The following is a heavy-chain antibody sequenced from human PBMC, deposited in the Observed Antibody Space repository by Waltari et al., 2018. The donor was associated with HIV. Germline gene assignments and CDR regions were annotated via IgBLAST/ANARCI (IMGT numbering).Heavy chain of an antibody. V-gene: IGHV3-15*01. CDR3: TTDPYQLLTNEINWFDP. D-gene: IGHD2-2*01. CDR2: IKSKTDGGTT. J-gene: IGHJ5*02. CDR1: GFTFSNAW. Sequence: EVQLVESGGGLVKPGGSLRLSCAASGFTFSNAWMSWVRPAPGKGLEWVGRIKSKTDGGTTDYAAPVKGRFTISRDDSKNTLYLQMNSLKTEDTAVYYCTTDPYQLLTNEINWFDPWGQGTLVTVSS.